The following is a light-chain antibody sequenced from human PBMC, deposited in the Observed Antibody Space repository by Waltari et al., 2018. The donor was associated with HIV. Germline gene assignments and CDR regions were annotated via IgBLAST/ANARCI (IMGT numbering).Light chain of an antibody. J-gene: IGKJ4*01. Sequence: EIVVSHSPPTLSHSPDERATLVFRPSQSVSIFLACYQQKPCQAPVILIYDASNRATGIPARFSGSGSGTDFSLTISSLGPEDVAVYCCQQRSNWLTFGGGTKVEIK. CDR1: QSVSIF. V-gene: IGKV3-11*01. CDR3: QQRSNWLT. CDR2: DAS.